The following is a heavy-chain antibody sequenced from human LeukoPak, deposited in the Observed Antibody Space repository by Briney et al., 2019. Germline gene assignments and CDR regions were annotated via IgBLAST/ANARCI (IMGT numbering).Heavy chain of an antibody. CDR1: GGSISSYY. CDR2: IHTSGST. J-gene: IGHJ4*02. Sequence: PSETLSLTCTVSGGSISSYYWSWIRQPAGKGLEWIGRIHTSGSTNYNPSLKSRVTMSVDTSKNQFSLKLSSVTAADTAVYYCARDRYYYDSSGGRGLDYWGQGTLVTVSS. CDR3: ARDRYYYDSSGGRGLDY. V-gene: IGHV4-4*07. D-gene: IGHD3-22*01.